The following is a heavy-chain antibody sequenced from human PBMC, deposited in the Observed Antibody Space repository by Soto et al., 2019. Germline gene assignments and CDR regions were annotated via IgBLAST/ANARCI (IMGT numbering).Heavy chain of an antibody. CDR1: GGSVSSGSYY. V-gene: IGHV4-61*01. CDR3: ASGYARGYNWFDP. CDR2: IYYSGST. J-gene: IGHJ5*02. Sequence: SETLSLTCTVSGGSVSSGSYYWSWIRQPPGKGLEWIGYIYYSGSTNYNPSLKSRATISVDTSKNQFSLKLSSVTAADTAVYYCASGYARGYNWFDPWGQGTLATVSS. D-gene: IGHD3-10*02.